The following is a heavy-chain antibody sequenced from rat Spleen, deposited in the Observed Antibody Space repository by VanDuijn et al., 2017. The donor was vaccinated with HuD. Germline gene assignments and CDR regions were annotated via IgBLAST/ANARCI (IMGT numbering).Heavy chain of an antibody. CDR2: ISTDGDNT. V-gene: IGHV5-25*01. CDR3: TRKYTTDYYWYFDF. J-gene: IGHJ1*01. D-gene: IGHD1-6*01. Sequence: EVQLVESGGGLVQPGRSMKLSCAASGFTFSNYGMAWVRQAPKQGLEWVAYISTDGDNTYYRDSVKGRFTISRDNAKSTLYLHMDSLRSEDTATYYCTRKYTTDYYWYFDFWGPGTMVTVSS. CDR1: GFTFSNYG.